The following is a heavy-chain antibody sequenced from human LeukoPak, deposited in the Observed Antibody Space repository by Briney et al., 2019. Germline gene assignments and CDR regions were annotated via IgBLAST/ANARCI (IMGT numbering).Heavy chain of an antibody. D-gene: IGHD3-10*01. CDR2: IHFSGST. V-gene: IGHV4-59*01. J-gene: IGHJ4*02. CDR3: ARVLKAGNSGYYSDY. CDR1: GGSISGYH. Sequence: SETLSLTCTVSGGSISGYHWSWIRQPPGKGLEWIGYIHFSGSTYYNPSLKSRVTISVDTSKNQFSLKVSSVTATDTALYYCARVLKAGNSGYYSDYWGPGTWSPSPQ.